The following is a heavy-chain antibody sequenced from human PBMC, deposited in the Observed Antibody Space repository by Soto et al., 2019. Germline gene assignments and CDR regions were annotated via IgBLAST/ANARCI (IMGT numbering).Heavy chain of an antibody. V-gene: IGHV4-39*01. J-gene: IGHJ6*02. CDR2: IKYSGTT. CDR3: ARLVRGTVTTGDYYYGMDV. CDR1: GGSISSSRCH. D-gene: IGHD4-17*01. Sequence: PSETLSLTCTVSGGSISSSRCHWGWIRQPPGKGLEWIASIKYSGTTFYNPSLKSRVTLSVDTSKNQFALKLSSVTAADTAVYYCARLVRGTVTTGDYYYGMDVWGQGTTVS.